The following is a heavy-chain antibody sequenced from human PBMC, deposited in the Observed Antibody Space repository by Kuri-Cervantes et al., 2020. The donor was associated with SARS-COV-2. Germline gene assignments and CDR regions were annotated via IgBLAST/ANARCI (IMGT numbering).Heavy chain of an antibody. D-gene: IGHD3-3*01. V-gene: IGHV1-46*01. Sequence: ASVKVSCKASGYTFTSYYVHWVRHAPGQGLEWMGIINPSGGSTSYAQKFQGRVTMTRDTSTSTVYMELSSLRSEDTAVYYCARDALHYDFWSGPYFDYWGQGTLVTVSS. J-gene: IGHJ4*02. CDR2: INPSGGST. CDR3: ARDALHYDFWSGPYFDY. CDR1: GYTFTSYY.